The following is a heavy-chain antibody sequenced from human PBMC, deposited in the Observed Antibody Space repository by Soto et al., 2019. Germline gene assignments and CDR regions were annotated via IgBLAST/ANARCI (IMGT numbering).Heavy chain of an antibody. CDR2: ISTSSSTI. CDR3: ARERLGSHGMDV. D-gene: IGHD3-16*01. J-gene: IGHJ6*02. V-gene: IGHV3-48*01. CDR1: GFTFSSYS. Sequence: EVQLVESGGGLVQPGGSLRLSCAASGFTFSSYSMNWVRQAPGKGLEWVSYISTSSSTIYYADSVKGRFTISRDNAKNSLYLPMNSLRAEDTAVYYGARERLGSHGMDVWGQGTTVTVSS.